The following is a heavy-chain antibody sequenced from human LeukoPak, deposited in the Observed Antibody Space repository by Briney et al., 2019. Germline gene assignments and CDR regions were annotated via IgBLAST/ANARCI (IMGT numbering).Heavy chain of an antibody. Sequence: GGSLRLSCAASGFTFSSYDMHWVRQATGKGLEWVSAIGIAGDTYYPGSVKGRFTISRENAKNSLYLQMNSLRAGDTAVYYCAYGSGSYYIRWGQGTLVTVSS. CDR2: IGIAGDT. CDR3: AYGSGSYYIR. V-gene: IGHV3-13*01. CDR1: GFTFSSYD. D-gene: IGHD3-10*01. J-gene: IGHJ4*02.